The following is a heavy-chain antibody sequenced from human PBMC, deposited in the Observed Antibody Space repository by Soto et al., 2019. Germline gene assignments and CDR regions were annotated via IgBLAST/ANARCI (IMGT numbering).Heavy chain of an antibody. J-gene: IGHJ4*01. Sequence: EVQLLESGGGLIQPGGSVRLSCAASGFTFSSYAMTWVRQAPGKGLEWVSSISVDGSSYYADSVKGRFTISRDNSKNTLYLHMSSPRAEDTAVYYCAKNYFCDNWGHATLVTVSS. V-gene: IGHV3-23*01. CDR1: GFTFSSYA. CDR2: ISVDGSS. CDR3: AKNYFCDN.